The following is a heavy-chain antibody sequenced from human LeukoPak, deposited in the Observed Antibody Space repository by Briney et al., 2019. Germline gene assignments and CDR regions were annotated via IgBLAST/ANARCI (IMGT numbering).Heavy chain of an antibody. D-gene: IGHD6-13*01. CDR2: IYPGDSDT. CDR1: GSSFTSYW. CDR3: ARHTIAAAAADY. V-gene: IGHV5-51*01. Sequence: GESLKISCETSGSSFTSYWIGWVRQLPGQGLEWMGIIYPGDSDTRYSPSFQGQVTISADKSISTAYLQWSSLKASDTAMYYCARHTIAAAAADYWGQGTLVTVSS. J-gene: IGHJ4*02.